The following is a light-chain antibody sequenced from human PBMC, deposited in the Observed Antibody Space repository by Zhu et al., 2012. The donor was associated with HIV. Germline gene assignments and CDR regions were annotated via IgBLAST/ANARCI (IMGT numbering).Light chain of an antibody. CDR2: EAS. CDR1: QNVYKF. Sequence: DIQMTQSPSTLSASVGDRVTIACRASQNVYKFLAWYQQKPDKAPKVLIYEASKLQTGVPSRFSGSGSGTEFTLTISSLQPDDFATYSCQQYYTPSYNFGQGTKLQIK. V-gene: IGKV1-5*03. CDR3: QQYYTPSYN. J-gene: IGKJ2*01.